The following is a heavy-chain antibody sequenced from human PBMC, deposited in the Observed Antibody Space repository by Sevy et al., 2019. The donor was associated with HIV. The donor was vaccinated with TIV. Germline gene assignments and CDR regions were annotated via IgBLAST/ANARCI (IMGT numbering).Heavy chain of an antibody. CDR1: GFIVNDKY. Sequence: GGSLRLSCAISGFIVNDKYIIWVRQAPGKGLEWVSVIFSSGSTYYADSAKGRFTISRANSKNTVYLQMNSVRAEDTAVYYCVSLFLSYRSGWSYFDYWGQGTLVTVSS. V-gene: IGHV3-66*02. J-gene: IGHJ4*02. D-gene: IGHD6-19*01. CDR2: IFSSGST. CDR3: VSLFLSYRSGWSYFDY.